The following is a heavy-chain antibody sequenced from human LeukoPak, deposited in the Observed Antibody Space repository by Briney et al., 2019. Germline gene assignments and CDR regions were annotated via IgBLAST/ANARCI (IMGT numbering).Heavy chain of an antibody. V-gene: IGHV3-48*03. CDR3: AELGITMIGSV. D-gene: IGHD3-10*02. J-gene: IGHJ6*04. CDR2: ISSSCSTI. CDR1: GFTFSSYE. Sequence: GGSLRLSCAASGFTFSSYEMNWVRQAPGKGLEWVSYISSSCSTIYYADSVKGRFTISRDNAKNSLYLQMNSLRAEDTAVYYCAELGITMIGSVWGKGTTVTISS.